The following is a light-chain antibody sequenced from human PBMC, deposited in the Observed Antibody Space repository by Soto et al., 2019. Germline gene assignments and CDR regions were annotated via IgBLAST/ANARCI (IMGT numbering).Light chain of an antibody. CDR1: QYINTR. J-gene: IGKJ1*01. V-gene: IGKV3-11*01. CDR3: HQRQSWPRT. Sequence: EIVLTQSPCTLSLSPGQRATLSFRASQYINTRLAWYQHRPGQAPRLLIYQTSIRAAGIPARFSASGTGTDFTLTISDVQPEDFAVYYCHQRQSWPRTFGQGTNVDIK. CDR2: QTS.